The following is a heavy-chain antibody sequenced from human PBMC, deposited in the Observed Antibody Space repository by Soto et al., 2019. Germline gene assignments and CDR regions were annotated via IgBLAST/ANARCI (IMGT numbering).Heavy chain of an antibody. CDR3: TTNSMVTAEFDC. Sequence: EVQLVESGGGLVKPGGSLRLSCAASGFTFSNAWMNWVRQAPGKGLEWVGRIKSKTDGGTTDYAAPVKGRFTISRDDSKNTLYLQMNSLKTDDTAVYYCTTNSMVTAEFDCWGQGTLVTVSS. CDR2: IKSKTDGGTT. J-gene: IGHJ4*02. CDR1: GFTFSNAW. V-gene: IGHV3-15*07. D-gene: IGHD2-21*02.